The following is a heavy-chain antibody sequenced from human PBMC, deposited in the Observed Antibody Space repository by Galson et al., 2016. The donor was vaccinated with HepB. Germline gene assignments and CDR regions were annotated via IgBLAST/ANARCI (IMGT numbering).Heavy chain of an antibody. CDR3: VRERAGMVRGLDG. D-gene: IGHD3-10*01. CDR2: IYHGGST. Sequence: SETLSLTCTVSSHTITTGYSWAWIRQPPGRGLEWIGSIYHGGSTDYKPSPNSRVTMSIDTSKNQFSLQLSSVTAADTAIYYFVRERAGMVRGLDGWGQGTLVTVSS. CDR1: SHTITTGYS. V-gene: IGHV4-38-2*02. J-gene: IGHJ4*02.